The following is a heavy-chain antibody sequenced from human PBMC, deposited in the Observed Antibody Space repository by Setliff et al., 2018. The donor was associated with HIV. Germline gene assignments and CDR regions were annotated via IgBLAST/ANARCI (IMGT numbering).Heavy chain of an antibody. J-gene: IGHJ4*02. D-gene: IGHD2-8*02. CDR2: INHSGST. Sequence: ASETLSLTCAVYGGSFSGSYWSWIRQPPGKGLEWIGEINHSGSTNYSPSLKSRVTISVDTSKNQFSLKLSSVTAADTAVYFCARLIHTGLLYFDFWGLGTLVTVSS. V-gene: IGHV4-34*01. CDR1: GGSFSGSY. CDR3: ARLIHTGLLYFDF.